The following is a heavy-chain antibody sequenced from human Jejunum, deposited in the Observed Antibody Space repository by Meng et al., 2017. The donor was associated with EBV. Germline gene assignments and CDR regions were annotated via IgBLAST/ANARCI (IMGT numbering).Heavy chain of an antibody. CDR3: VRAVFYSFDS. CDR1: GYTFTRYD. V-gene: IGHV1-18*01. J-gene: IGHJ4*02. D-gene: IGHD2-21*01. Sequence: QVQLMQSGAVVKKPGVSVNVSCKASGYTFTRYDMSWLRQDPGQGLEWMGWISPNSGDTTYAQKFQGSVTLTTDTSISTAYMELRSLISDDSAVYFCVRAVFYSFDSWGQGTLVTVSS. CDR2: ISPNSGDT.